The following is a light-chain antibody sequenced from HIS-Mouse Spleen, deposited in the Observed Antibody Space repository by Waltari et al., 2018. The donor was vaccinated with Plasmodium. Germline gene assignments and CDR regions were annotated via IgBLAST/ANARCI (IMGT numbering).Light chain of an antibody. Sequence: SYELTQPPSVSVSPGQTARITCSGDPLPKKYAYWYQQKSGQAPLLVIYEDSKRPAGIPERFSGSSSGTMATLTISGAQVEDEADYYCYSTDSSGNHRVFGGGTKLTVL. J-gene: IGLJ3*02. CDR2: EDS. V-gene: IGLV3-10*01. CDR3: YSTDSSGNHRV. CDR1: PLPKKY.